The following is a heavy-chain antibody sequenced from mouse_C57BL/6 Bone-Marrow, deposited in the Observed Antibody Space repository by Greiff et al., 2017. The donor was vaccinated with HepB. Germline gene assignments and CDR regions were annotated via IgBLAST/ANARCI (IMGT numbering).Heavy chain of an antibody. Sequence: VQLQQSGAELAKPGASVKLSCKASGYTFTSYWIHWVKQRPGQGLEWIGYINPSSGYTKYNQKFKDKATLTADKSSSTAYMQLSSLTYEDSAVYYCARFPITTVVEEDYFDYWGQGTTLTVSS. V-gene: IGHV1-7*01. J-gene: IGHJ2*01. CDR2: INPSSGYT. CDR3: ARFPITTVVEEDYFDY. D-gene: IGHD1-1*01. CDR1: GYTFTSYW.